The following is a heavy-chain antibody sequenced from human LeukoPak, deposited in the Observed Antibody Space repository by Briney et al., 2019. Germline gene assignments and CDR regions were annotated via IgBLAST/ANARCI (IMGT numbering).Heavy chain of an antibody. Sequence: GGSLRLSCAASGFTFSSYSMNWVRQAPGKGLEWVSYISSSSSTIYYADSVKGRFTISRDNAKNSQYLQMNSLRAEDTGVYYCAKDSYSKGDYWGQGVLVTVSS. CDR2: ISSSSSTI. CDR1: GFTFSSYS. CDR3: AKDSYSKGDY. D-gene: IGHD5-18*01. V-gene: IGHV3-48*01. J-gene: IGHJ4*02.